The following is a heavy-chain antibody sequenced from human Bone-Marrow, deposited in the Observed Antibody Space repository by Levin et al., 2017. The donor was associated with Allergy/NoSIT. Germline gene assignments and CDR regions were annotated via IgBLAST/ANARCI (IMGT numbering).Heavy chain of an antibody. J-gene: IGHJ5*02. V-gene: IGHV3-23*01. D-gene: IGHD6-6*01. Sequence: GGSLRLSCAASGFTFSTYGMNWVRQVPGKGLEWVSDISGSGDRTYYADSVKGRFTISRDNSKNTLYLQMNSLRAEDTAVYYCAKPEEDYSSSSIDAWGQGTLVTVSS. CDR2: ISGSGDRT. CDR1: GFTFSTYG. CDR3: AKPEEDYSSSSIDA.